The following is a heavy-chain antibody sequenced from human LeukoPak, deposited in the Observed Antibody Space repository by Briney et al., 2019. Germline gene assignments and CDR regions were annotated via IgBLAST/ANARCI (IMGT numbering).Heavy chain of an antibody. J-gene: IGHJ3*01. CDR2: IYYTGNT. V-gene: IGHV4-59*01. D-gene: IGHD6-25*01. CDR3: ARSAQDAFDF. CDR1: GASISYNY. Sequence: PSETLSLTCTASGASISYNYWNWIRQPPGKGLEWIGYIYYTGNTNYNPSLKSRVTISIDTSKNQFSLKLSSVTAADTAVYYCARSAQDAFDFWGQGTMVTVSS.